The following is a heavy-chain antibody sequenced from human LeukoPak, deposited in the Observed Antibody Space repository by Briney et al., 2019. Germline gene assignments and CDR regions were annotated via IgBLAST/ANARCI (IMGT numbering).Heavy chain of an antibody. Sequence: GGSLRLSCAASGFTFSSYGMYWVRQAPGKGLEHVSGISSNGVYTYYANYVKGRFTISRDNSKNMLYLQMGSLRAEDMAVYHCARGPTVITFNAFDVWGQGTMVTVSS. CDR1: GFTFSSYG. V-gene: IGHV3-64*01. CDR2: ISSNGVYT. CDR3: ARGPTVITFNAFDV. J-gene: IGHJ3*01. D-gene: IGHD4-17*01.